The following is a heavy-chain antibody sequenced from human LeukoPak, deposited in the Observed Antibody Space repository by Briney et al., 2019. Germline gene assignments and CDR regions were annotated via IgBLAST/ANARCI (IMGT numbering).Heavy chain of an antibody. CDR2: IIPIFGTA. J-gene: IGHJ6*03. Sequence: GASVKVSCKASEGTFSSYAISWVRQAPGQGLEWMGGIIPIFGTANYAQKFQGRVTITADKSTSTAYMELSSLRSEDTAVYYCARDMVRGVIGPGYYYYYYMDVWGKGTTVTISS. CDR1: EGTFSSYA. CDR3: ARDMVRGVIGPGYYYYYYMDV. V-gene: IGHV1-69*06. D-gene: IGHD3-10*01.